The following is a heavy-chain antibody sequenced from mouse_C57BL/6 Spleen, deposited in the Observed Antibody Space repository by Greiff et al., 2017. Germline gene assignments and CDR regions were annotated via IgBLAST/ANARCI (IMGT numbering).Heavy chain of an antibody. V-gene: IGHV1-82*01. CDR1: GYAFSSSW. J-gene: IGHJ4*01. CDR2: IYPGDGDT. Sequence: QVQLKQSGPELVKPGASVKISCKASGYAFSSSWMNWVKQRPGKGLEWIGRIYPGDGDTNYNGKFKGKATLTADKSSRTAYMQLSSLTSEDSAVXFCARRYSNYDYAMDYWGQGTSVTVSS. CDR3: ARRYSNYDYAMDY. D-gene: IGHD2-5*01.